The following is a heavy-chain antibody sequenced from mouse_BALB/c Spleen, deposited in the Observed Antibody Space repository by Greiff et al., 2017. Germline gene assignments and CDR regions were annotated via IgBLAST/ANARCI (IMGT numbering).Heavy chain of an antibody. CDR3: ARENPYYGSSPWCAY. J-gene: IGHJ3*01. D-gene: IGHD1-1*01. CDR1: GFSLTSYG. V-gene: IGHV2-9*02. CDR2: IWAGGST. Sequence: VQLQESGPGLVAPSQSLSITCTVSGFSLTSYGVHWVRQPPGKGLEWLGVIWAGGSTNYNSALMSRLSISKDNSKSQVFLKMNSLQTDDTAMYYCARENPYYGSSPWCAYWGQGTLVTVSA.